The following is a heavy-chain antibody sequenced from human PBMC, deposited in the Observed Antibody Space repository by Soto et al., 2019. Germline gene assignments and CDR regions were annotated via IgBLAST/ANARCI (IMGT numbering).Heavy chain of an antibody. CDR1: GFTFXGSA. J-gene: IGHJ4*02. CDR3: AKNVEMATIYYFDY. Sequence: SCAASGFTFXGSAMHWVRQASGKGLEWVGRIRSKANSYATAYAASVKGRFTISRDDSKNTAYLQMNSLKTEDTAVYYCAKNVEMATIYYFDYWGQGTLVTVSS. D-gene: IGHD5-12*01. CDR2: IRSKANSYAT. V-gene: IGHV3-73*01.